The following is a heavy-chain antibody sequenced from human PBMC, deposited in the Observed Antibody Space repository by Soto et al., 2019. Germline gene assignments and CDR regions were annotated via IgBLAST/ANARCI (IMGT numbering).Heavy chain of an antibody. Sequence: ASVKVSCKASGSSSSTYAFSWVRRAPGQGLEWMGLISADSGEPRYAQQFQGRVAMTTDTSTRTAYMELRGLTSDDTAVYYCGVSAGLDFWGQGTRVTVSS. J-gene: IGHJ4*02. CDR3: GVSAGLDF. V-gene: IGHV1-18*01. D-gene: IGHD6-13*01. CDR1: GSSSSTYA. CDR2: ISADSGEP.